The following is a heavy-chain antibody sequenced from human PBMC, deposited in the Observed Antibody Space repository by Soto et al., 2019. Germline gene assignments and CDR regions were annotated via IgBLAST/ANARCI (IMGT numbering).Heavy chain of an antibody. Sequence: GGSHRLSCAASGFTFSGSAMHWVRQASGKGLEWVGRIRSKANSYATAYAASVKGRFTISRDDSKNTAYLQMNSLKTEDTAVYYCTTRSLGLHIWGQGTMVTVSS. CDR3: TTRSLGLHI. CDR1: GFTFSGSA. V-gene: IGHV3-73*01. J-gene: IGHJ3*02. CDR2: IRSKANSYAT. D-gene: IGHD7-27*01.